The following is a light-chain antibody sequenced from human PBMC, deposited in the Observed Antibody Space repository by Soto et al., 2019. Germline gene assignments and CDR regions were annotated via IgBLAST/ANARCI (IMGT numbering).Light chain of an antibody. CDR2: AAS. Sequence: EIVMTQSPATLSASPGQRATISCRASQTVGSNLAWYQQRPGQAPSLLIYAASTRATGVPARFSGSGSGTEFTLNISSLQSEDFAVYYCQQYHNRPYFGQGTKLDFK. CDR1: QTVGSN. CDR3: QQYHNRPY. J-gene: IGKJ2*01. V-gene: IGKV3-15*01.